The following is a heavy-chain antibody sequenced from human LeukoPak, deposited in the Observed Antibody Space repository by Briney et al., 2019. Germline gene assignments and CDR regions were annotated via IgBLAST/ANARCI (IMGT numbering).Heavy chain of an antibody. V-gene: IGHV3-48*02. Sequence: GGSLRLSCAASGFTFSSYSMNWVRQAPGKGLEWVSYISSSSSTIYYADSVKGRFTISRDNAKNSLYLQMNSLRDEDTAVYYCARDNRITIFGVAIMFDYWGQGTLVTVSS. D-gene: IGHD3-3*01. CDR2: ISSSSSTI. CDR1: GFTFSSYS. CDR3: ARDNRITIFGVAIMFDY. J-gene: IGHJ4*02.